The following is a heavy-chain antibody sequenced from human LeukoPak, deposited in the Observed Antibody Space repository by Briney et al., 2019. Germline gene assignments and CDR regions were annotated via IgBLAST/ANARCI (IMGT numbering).Heavy chain of an antibody. D-gene: IGHD3-16*01. CDR2: IRYDGSVK. CDR3: ASIMITFGGVLSWSPFDI. J-gene: IGHJ3*02. V-gene: IGHV3-30*02. CDR1: GFTFFSHG. Sequence: GGSLRLSCVVSGFTFFSHGMHWVRQAPGKGLEWVAFIRYDGSVKYYADSVKGRFTISRDNSKNTLYLQMNSLRAEDTAVYYCASIMITFGGVLSWSPFDIWGQGTMVTVSS.